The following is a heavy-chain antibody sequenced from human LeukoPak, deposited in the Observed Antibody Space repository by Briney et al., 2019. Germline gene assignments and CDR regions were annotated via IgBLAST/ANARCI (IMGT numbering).Heavy chain of an antibody. CDR2: IYYSGST. CDR3: ARRNYGSFFDP. D-gene: IGHD1-7*01. V-gene: IGHV4-59*01. CDR1: GGSISSYY. J-gene: IGHJ5*02. Sequence: SETLSLTCTVSGGSISSYYWSWIRQPPGKGLEWIGYIYYSGSTNYNPSLKSRITISVDTSKNQFSLKLSSVTAADTAVYYCARRNYGSFFDPWGQGTLVTVSS.